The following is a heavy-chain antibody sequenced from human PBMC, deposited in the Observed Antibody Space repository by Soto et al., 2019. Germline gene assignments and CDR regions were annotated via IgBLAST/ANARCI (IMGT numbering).Heavy chain of an antibody. CDR2: MNPNSGNT. V-gene: IGHV1-8*01. Sequence: ASVKVSCKASGYTFTSYDINWVRQATGQGLEWMGWMNPNSGNTGYAQKFQGRVTMTRNTSISTAYMELSSLRSEDTAVYYCARRMGEPIYGSGSSPGYYYGMDVWGQGTTVTVS. CDR3: ARRMGEPIYGSGSSPGYYYGMDV. CDR1: GYTFTSYD. J-gene: IGHJ6*02. D-gene: IGHD3-10*01.